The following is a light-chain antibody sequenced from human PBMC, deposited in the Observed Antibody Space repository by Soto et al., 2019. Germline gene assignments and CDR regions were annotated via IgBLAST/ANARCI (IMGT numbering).Light chain of an antibody. CDR2: DAS. V-gene: IGKV3-15*01. J-gene: IGKJ4*01. CDR3: QQCRTWPLT. Sequence: EIVMTQSPATLSVSPGEGATLSCKARQNVYNNLAWDQQRPGQPPRLLIYDASTRATGISARFSGSGYGTEFTLTISSLHSEDFAVYFCQQCRTWPLTVGGGTKVEIK. CDR1: QNVYNN.